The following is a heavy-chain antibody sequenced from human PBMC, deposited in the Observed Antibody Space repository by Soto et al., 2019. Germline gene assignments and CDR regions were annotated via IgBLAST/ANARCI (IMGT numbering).Heavy chain of an antibody. Sequence: PSETLSLTCSVSGGPISSSSYYWGWICQAPGKGLEWLATIYYTGYTYHNPSLKSHVTTSVDTSKNQFSLELTSVTAADTALYYCARSAIATHWFFDLWGRGTLVTVSS. CDR1: GGPISSSSYY. CDR2: IYYTGYT. D-gene: IGHD5-18*01. CDR3: ARSAIATHWFFDL. V-gene: IGHV4-39*01. J-gene: IGHJ2*01.